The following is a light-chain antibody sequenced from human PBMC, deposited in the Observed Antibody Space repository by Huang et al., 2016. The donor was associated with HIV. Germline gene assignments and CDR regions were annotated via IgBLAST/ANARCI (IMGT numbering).Light chain of an antibody. CDR2: AAS. Sequence: IQLTQSPSSLSASVGDRVTITCRASQGISSSLAWYQQTPGKAPNFLIYAASTLRSGVPSRCSGSGSGTDFTLTISSLQPEDSATYYCQQFNSYSPLTFGGGTKVEIK. CDR1: QGISSS. J-gene: IGKJ4*01. CDR3: QQFNSYSPLT. V-gene: IGKV1-9*01.